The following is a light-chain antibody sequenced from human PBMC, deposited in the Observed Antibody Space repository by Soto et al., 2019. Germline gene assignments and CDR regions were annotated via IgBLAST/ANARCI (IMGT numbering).Light chain of an antibody. CDR1: KSNIGAHYD. V-gene: IGLV1-40*01. Sequence: QSVLTQPPSVSGAPGQRVTISCTGSKSNIGAHYDVQWYQQLPGTAPKLLIYGNNIRPSGVPDRFSGSKSDTSASLTITGLQAEDESYYYCHSYGRSLWVFGTGTKLTVL. CDR3: HSYGRSLWV. J-gene: IGLJ3*02. CDR2: GNN.